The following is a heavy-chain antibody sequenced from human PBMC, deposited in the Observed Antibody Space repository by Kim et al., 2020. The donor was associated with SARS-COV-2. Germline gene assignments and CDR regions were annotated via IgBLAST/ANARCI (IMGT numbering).Heavy chain of an antibody. D-gene: IGHD3-22*01. J-gene: IGHJ4*02. Sequence: SETLSLTCAVSGGSISSSNWWSWVRQPPGKGLEWIGEIYHSGSTNYNPSLKSRVTISVDKSKNQFSLKLSSVTAADTAVYYCARAGSGLYDSSGTEYYFDYWGQGTLVTVSS. CDR3: ARAGSGLYDSSGTEYYFDY. CDR1: GGSISSSNW. V-gene: IGHV4-4*02. CDR2: IYHSGST.